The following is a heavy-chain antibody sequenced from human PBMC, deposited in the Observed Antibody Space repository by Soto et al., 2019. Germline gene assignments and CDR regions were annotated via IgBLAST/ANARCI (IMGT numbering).Heavy chain of an antibody. Sequence: VQLVESGGGVVQPGMSPRLSCAASGFVYNTYAMHWVRLSPGKGLEWVALIWNDGSKKYYVDSVKGRFTISRDNSQNTLSLQMDSLRGEDTAVYFCVRGIPFQYSNNWLHWYFDLWGRGTQVTVSS. J-gene: IGHJ2*01. CDR2: IWNDGSKK. CDR3: VRGIPFQYSNNWLHWYFDL. D-gene: IGHD1-1*01. CDR1: GFVYNTYA. V-gene: IGHV3-33*01.